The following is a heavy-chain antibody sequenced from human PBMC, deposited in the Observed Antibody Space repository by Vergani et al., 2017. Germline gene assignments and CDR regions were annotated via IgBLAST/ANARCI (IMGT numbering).Heavy chain of an antibody. Sequence: EVQLLESGGGLVQPGGSLRLSCAASGFTFSSYAMSWVRQAPGKGLEWVSAISGSGGSTYYADSVKGRFTISRDKSKNTLYLQMNSLRAEDTAVYYCAKPSALIVGATGYWGQGTLVTVSS. V-gene: IGHV3-23*01. CDR3: AKPSALIVGATGY. CDR2: ISGSGGST. CDR1: GFTFSSYA. J-gene: IGHJ4*02. D-gene: IGHD1-26*01.